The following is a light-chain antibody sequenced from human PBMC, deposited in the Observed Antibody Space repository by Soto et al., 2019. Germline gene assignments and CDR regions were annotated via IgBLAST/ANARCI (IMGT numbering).Light chain of an antibody. CDR3: SSHAGSNNYV. Sequence: QSALTQPPSASGSPGQAVTISCTGTSSDVGGYPYVSWYQQHPGKAPKPMTYEVSKRPSGVPDRFSGSKSGNTASLTVSGLQAEDEADYYCSSHAGSNNYVFGTGTKVTVL. V-gene: IGLV2-8*01. CDR1: SSDVGGYPY. CDR2: EVS. J-gene: IGLJ1*01.